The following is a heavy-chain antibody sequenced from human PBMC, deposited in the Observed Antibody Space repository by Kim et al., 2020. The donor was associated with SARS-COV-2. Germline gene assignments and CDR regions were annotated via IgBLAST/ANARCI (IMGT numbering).Heavy chain of an antibody. D-gene: IGHD5-18*01. V-gene: IGHV4-39*01. J-gene: IGHJ6*02. Sequence: YYNPSLKSRVTISVETSKNQFSLKLSSVTAADTAVYYWAVTPYYYYGMDVWGQGTTVTVSS. CDR3: AVTPYYYYGMDV.